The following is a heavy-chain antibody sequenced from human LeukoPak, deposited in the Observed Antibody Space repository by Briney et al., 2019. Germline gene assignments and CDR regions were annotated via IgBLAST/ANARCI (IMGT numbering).Heavy chain of an antibody. V-gene: IGHV4-59*01. CDR2: IYHNGGT. D-gene: IGHD3-22*01. CDR3: AGSRDSPRYYGMDV. Sequence: SETLSLTCTVSGSISNYYWSWIRHPPGKGLEWIGYIYHNGGTSYNPSLKNRVTISADTSTNQFSLKLYSVTAADTAVYYCAGSRDSPRYYGMDVWGQGTTVTVFS. CDR1: GSISNYY. J-gene: IGHJ6*02.